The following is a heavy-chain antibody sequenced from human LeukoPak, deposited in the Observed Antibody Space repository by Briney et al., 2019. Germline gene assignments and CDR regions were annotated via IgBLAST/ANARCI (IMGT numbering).Heavy chain of an antibody. CDR3: AKVLRLDAFDI. Sequence: GGSLRLSCAASGFTFSSYAMSWVRQAPGKGLEWVSTISGSGGGTYYADSVKGRFTIPRDNSKNTLYLQMNSLRAEDTAVYYCAKVLRLDAFDIWGQGTMVTVSS. CDR2: ISGSGGGT. V-gene: IGHV3-23*01. CDR1: GFTFSSYA. D-gene: IGHD3-3*01. J-gene: IGHJ3*02.